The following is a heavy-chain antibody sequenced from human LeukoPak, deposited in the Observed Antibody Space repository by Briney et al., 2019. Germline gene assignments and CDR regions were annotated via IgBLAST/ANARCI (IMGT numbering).Heavy chain of an antibody. Sequence: SVKVSCKASGGTFSSYTISWVRQAPGQGLEWMGRIIPILGIANYAQKFQGRVTITADKSTSTAYMELSSLRSEDTAVSYCARADSYDKGNWFDPGGQGPLVTVSS. D-gene: IGHD3-22*01. J-gene: IGHJ5*02. CDR3: ARADSYDKGNWFDP. CDR2: IIPILGIA. CDR1: GGTFSSYT. V-gene: IGHV1-69*02.